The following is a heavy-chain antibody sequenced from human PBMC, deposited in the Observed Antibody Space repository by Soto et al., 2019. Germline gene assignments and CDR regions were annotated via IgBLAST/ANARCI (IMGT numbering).Heavy chain of an antibody. CDR2: ISNNGAHT. J-gene: IGHJ4*02. D-gene: IGHD3-16*01. CDR1: GFTFSNYE. V-gene: IGHV3-64*01. Sequence: GGSLRLSCAASGFTFSNYEMHWVRQAPGKGLEYVSGISNNGAHTDYAKSVKGRFTISRDNSENTLYLQMSSLRAEDMAVYYCARVLWPIRPPRGEFDSWGQGTLVTVSS. CDR3: ARVLWPIRPPRGEFDS.